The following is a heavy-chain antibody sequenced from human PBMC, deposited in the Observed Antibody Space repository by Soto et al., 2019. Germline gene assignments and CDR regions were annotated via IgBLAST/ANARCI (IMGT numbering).Heavy chain of an antibody. Sequence: QVQLVESGGGVVQPGTSLRLSCVASGFTFSNYAMNWVRQAPGKGLEWVAVISYDGSNKYYADSVKGRITISRDNSRKTLYLQMNNLRAEDTALYYCARDLGNNYGAFAYWGKGPLVTVSS. J-gene: IGHJ4*02. CDR1: GFTFSNYA. CDR3: ARDLGNNYGAFAY. V-gene: IGHV3-30-3*01. D-gene: IGHD4-17*01. CDR2: ISYDGSNK.